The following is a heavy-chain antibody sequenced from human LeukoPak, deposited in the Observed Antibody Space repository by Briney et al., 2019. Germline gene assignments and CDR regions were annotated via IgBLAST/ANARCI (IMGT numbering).Heavy chain of an antibody. CDR3: ARVLLWFGELFDAFDI. CDR2: IYTSGST. D-gene: IGHD3-10*01. Sequence: PSETLSLTCTVSGCSISSYYLNWIRQPAGKGLEWIGRIYTSGSTNYNPSLKSRVTMSVDTSKNQFSLKLSSVTAADTAVYYCARVLLWFGELFDAFDIWGQGTMVTVSS. CDR1: GCSISSYY. J-gene: IGHJ3*02. V-gene: IGHV4-4*07.